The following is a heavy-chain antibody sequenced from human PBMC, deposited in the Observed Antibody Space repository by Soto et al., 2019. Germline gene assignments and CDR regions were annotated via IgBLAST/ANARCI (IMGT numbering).Heavy chain of an antibody. CDR1: GYSFTSYW. D-gene: IGHD6-13*01. CDR3: ARRSIAAAGVYYYYGMDV. V-gene: IGHV5-10-1*01. CDR2: IDPSDSYT. Sequence: PGESLKISCKGSGYSFTSYWISWVRQMPGKGLEWMGRIDPSDSYTNYSPSFQGHVTISADKSISTAYLQWSSLKASDTAMYYCARRSIAAAGVYYYYGMDVWGQGTTVTVSS. J-gene: IGHJ6*02.